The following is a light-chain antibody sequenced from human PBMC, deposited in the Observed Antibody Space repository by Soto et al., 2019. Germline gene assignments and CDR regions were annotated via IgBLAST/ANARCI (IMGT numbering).Light chain of an antibody. Sequence: QSVLTQPASMSGSPGQSITISCTGTSRDVGGYNFVSWYQQHPDKAPKLMLYEVTKRPSGVSDRFSGSKSGNTASLTISGLQTEDEADYYCSSYTSRDTRVFGTGTKLTVL. CDR3: SSYTSRDTRV. V-gene: IGLV2-14*01. CDR2: EVT. J-gene: IGLJ1*01. CDR1: SRDVGGYNF.